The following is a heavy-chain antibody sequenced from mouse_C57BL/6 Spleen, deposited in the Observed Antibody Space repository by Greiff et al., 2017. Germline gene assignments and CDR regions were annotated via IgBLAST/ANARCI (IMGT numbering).Heavy chain of an antibody. CDR2: IWSGGST. J-gene: IGHJ2*01. D-gene: IGHD2-3*01. CDR3: ARGDDGPFDY. V-gene: IGHV2-2*01. CDR1: GFSLTSYG. Sequence: VQLQQSGPGLVQPSQSLSITCTVFGFSLTSYGVHWVRQSPGKGLEWLGVIWSGGSTDYNAAFISRLSISKDNSKSQVFFKMNSLQADDTAIYYCARGDDGPFDYWGQGTTLTVSS.